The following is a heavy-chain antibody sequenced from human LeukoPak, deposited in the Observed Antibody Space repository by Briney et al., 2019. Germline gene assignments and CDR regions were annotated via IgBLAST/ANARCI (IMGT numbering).Heavy chain of an antibody. CDR2: IRTKAYGGTT. D-gene: IGHD2/OR15-2a*01. CDR1: GFTFGDYL. CDR3: TRHLWGRNYFDY. V-gene: IGHV3-49*04. Sequence: GRSLRLSCTASGFTFGDYLMNWVRQAPGKGLEWEGFIRTKAYGGTTEYAASVEGRFSISRDDSKSIAYLQMNSLKTEDTAVYFCTRHLWGRNYFDYWGQGTLVTVSS. J-gene: IGHJ4*02.